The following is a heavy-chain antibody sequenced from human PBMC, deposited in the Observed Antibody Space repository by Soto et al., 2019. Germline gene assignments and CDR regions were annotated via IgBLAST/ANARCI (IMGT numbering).Heavy chain of an antibody. V-gene: IGHV3-30*18. CDR1: GFTFSSYG. Sequence: GGSLRLSCAASGFTFSSYGMHWVRQAPGKGLEWVAVISYDGSNKYYADYVKGRFTISRDNSKNTLYLQMNSLRAEDTAVYYCAKVELMITFGGVIARYGMDVWGQGTTVTVSS. D-gene: IGHD3-16*02. CDR2: ISYDGSNK. CDR3: AKVELMITFGGVIARYGMDV. J-gene: IGHJ6*02.